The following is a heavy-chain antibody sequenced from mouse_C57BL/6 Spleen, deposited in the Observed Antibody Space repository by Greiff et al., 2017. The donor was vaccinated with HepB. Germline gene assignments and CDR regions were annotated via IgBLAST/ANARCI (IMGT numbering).Heavy chain of an antibody. Sequence: VQLQQPGAELVKPGASVKLSCKASGYTFTSYWMQWVKQRPGQGLEWIGEIDPSDSYTNYNQKFKGKATLTVDTSSSTAYMQLSSLTSEDSAVYYCARGGSSGWGKNYAMDYWGQGTSVTVSS. J-gene: IGHJ4*01. V-gene: IGHV1-50*01. D-gene: IGHD3-2*02. CDR1: GYTFTSYW. CDR3: ARGGSSGWGKNYAMDY. CDR2: IDPSDSYT.